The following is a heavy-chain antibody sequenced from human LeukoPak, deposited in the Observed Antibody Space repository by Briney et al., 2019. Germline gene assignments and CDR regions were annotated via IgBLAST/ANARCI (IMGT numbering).Heavy chain of an antibody. V-gene: IGHV4-34*01. D-gene: IGHD5-24*01. J-gene: IGHJ4*02. CDR2: INHSGST. CDR3: ARGDGRDGYKGKLDY. CDR1: SGSFSGYY. Sequence: PSETLSLTCAVYSGSFSGYYWSWIRQPPGKGLEWIGEINHSGSTSHNPSLKSRVTISVDTSTNQFSLKLTSVTAADTALYYCARGDGRDGYKGKLDYWGQGTLVTVSS.